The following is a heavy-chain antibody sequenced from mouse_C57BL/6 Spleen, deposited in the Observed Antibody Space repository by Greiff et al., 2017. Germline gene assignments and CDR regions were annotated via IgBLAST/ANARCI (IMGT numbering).Heavy chain of an antibody. J-gene: IGHJ4*01. D-gene: IGHD1-1*01. V-gene: IGHV5-17*01. CDR1: GFTFSDYG. Sequence: EVKLVESGGGLVKPGGSLKLSCAASGFTFSDYGMPWVRQAPETGLEWVAYISSGSSTIYYADTVKGRFPISRDNAKNTLFLQMTSLKSEETAMYYGARTDYYGSRRYAMEYWGQGTSVTVSS. CDR3: ARTDYYGSRRYAMEY. CDR2: ISSGSSTI.